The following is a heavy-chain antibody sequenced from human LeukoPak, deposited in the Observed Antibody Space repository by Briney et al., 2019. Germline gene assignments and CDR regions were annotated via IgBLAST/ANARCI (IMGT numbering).Heavy chain of an antibody. V-gene: IGHV3-20*04. CDR2: INWNGGST. J-gene: IGHJ6*03. CDR3: AREGGIVGAITGTYYYYMDV. D-gene: IGHD1-26*01. Sequence: TGGSLRLSCAASGFTFDDYGMSWVRQAPGKGLEWVSGINWNGGSTGYADSVKGRFTISRDNGKNSLYLQMNSLRAEDTALYYCAREGGIVGAITGTYYYYMDVWGKGTTVTVSS. CDR1: GFTFDDYG.